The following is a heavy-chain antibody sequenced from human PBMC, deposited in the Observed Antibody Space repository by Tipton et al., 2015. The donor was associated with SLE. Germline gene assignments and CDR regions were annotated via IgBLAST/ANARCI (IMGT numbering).Heavy chain of an antibody. CDR3: ARGDCSGGSCPGGFDY. J-gene: IGHJ4*02. CDR1: GGSISSYY. CDR2: IYYSGST. V-gene: IGHV4-59*01. D-gene: IGHD2-15*01. Sequence: TLSLTCAVSGGSISSYYWSWIRQPPGKGLEWIEYIYYSGSTNYNPSLKSRVTISVDTSKNQFSLKLSSVTAADTAVYYCARGDCSGGSCPGGFDYWGQGTLVTVSS.